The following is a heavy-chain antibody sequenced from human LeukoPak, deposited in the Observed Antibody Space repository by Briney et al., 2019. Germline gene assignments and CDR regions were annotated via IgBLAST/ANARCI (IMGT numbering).Heavy chain of an antibody. Sequence: GGSLRLSCAASGITVSSNYMSWVSQAPGKWLEWVSAISGSAGSTYYADSVKGRFTISRDNSKNTLYLQVNSLRAEDTAVYYCAKISDSSGSDIWGQGTMVTVSS. V-gene: IGHV3-23*01. CDR2: ISGSAGST. J-gene: IGHJ3*02. CDR3: AKISDSSGSDI. CDR1: GITVSSNY. D-gene: IGHD3-22*01.